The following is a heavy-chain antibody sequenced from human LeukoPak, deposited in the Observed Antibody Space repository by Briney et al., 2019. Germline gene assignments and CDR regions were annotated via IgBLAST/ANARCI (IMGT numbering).Heavy chain of an antibody. V-gene: IGHV4-34*01. CDR1: GGSISSYY. J-gene: IGHJ4*02. CDR2: INHSGST. CDR3: ARDPSPLCLRY. Sequence: PSETLSLTCTVSGGSISSYYWSWIRQPPGKGLEWIGEINHSGSTNYNPSLKSRVTISVDTSKNQFSLKLSSVTAADTAVYYCARDPSPLCLRYWGQGTLVTVSS. D-gene: IGHD3-16*01.